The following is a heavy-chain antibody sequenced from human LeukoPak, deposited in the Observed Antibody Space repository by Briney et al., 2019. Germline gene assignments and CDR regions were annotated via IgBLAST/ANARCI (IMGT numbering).Heavy chain of an antibody. CDR3: TRHLGDDDYGDFNDY. V-gene: IGHV3-73*01. Sequence: PGGSLRLSCAASGFSFSDSSLHWVRQASGKGQEGVGRIRSELSGYVTVYAASVKGRFPISRDDSKNTAYLQMNSLETEDTAVYYCTRHLGDDDYGDFNDYWGQGILVTVSS. D-gene: IGHD4-17*01. J-gene: IGHJ4*02. CDR2: IRSELSGYVT. CDR1: GFSFSDSS.